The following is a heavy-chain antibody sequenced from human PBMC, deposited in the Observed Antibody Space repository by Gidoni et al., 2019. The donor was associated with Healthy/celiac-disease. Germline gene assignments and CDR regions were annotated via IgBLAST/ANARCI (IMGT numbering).Heavy chain of an antibody. D-gene: IGHD2-15*01. V-gene: IGHV3-33*01. J-gene: IGHJ6*02. CDR3: ARGGGSFYYGMDV. CDR1: GFTFSSYG. CDR2: IWYDGSNK. Sequence: QVQLVESGGGVVQPGRSLRLSCAASGFTFSSYGMHWVRQAPGKGLEWVAVIWYDGSNKYYADYVKGRFTISRENSKNTLYLQMNSLRAEDTAVYYCARGGGSFYYGMDVWGQGTTVTVSS.